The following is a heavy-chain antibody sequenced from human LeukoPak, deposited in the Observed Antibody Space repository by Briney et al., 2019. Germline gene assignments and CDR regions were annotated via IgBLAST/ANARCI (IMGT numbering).Heavy chain of an antibody. CDR1: GFTFSSYS. CDR3: ARMSSSSWFVCDY. D-gene: IGHD6-13*01. Sequence: PGGSLRLSCAASGFTFSSYSMNWVRQAPGKGLEWVSSISSSSSYIYYADSVKGRFTISRDNAKNSLYLQMNSLRAEDTAVYYCARMSSSSWFVCDYWGQGTLVTVSS. V-gene: IGHV3-21*01. J-gene: IGHJ4*02. CDR2: ISSSSSYI.